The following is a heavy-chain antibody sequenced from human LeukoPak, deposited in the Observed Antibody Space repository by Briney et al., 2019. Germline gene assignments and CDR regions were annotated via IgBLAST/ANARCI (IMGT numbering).Heavy chain of an antibody. CDR1: GYSFTNYW. CDR2: IYPGDSDT. J-gene: IGHJ3*02. D-gene: IGHD2-8*01. Sequence: GESLKISCKGSGYSFTNYWIGWVRQMPGKGLEWMGNIYPGDSDTRYGPSFQGQVTISADKSSSTAYLQWSSLKASDTAMYYCTRAGVALIGMRMNAFDIWGQGTMVTVSS. CDR3: TRAGVALIGMRMNAFDI. V-gene: IGHV5-51*01.